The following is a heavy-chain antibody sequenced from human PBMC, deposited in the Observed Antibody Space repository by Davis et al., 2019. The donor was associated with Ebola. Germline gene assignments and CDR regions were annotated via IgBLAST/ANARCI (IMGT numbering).Heavy chain of an antibody. V-gene: IGHV3-43*02. CDR3: AGEQYFDWLYFDS. CDR1: GFTFDDYA. Sequence: GESLKISCAASGFTFDDYAMHWVRQAPGKGLEWVSLISGDGGSTYYADSVKGRFTISRDNSKNSLYLQMNSLRTEDTALYYCAGEQYFDWLYFDSWGQGTLVTVSS. J-gene: IGHJ4*02. CDR2: ISGDGGST. D-gene: IGHD3-9*01.